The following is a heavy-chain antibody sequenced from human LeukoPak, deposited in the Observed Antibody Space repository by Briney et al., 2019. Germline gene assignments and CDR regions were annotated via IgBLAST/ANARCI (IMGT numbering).Heavy chain of an antibody. D-gene: IGHD6-19*01. CDR3: ARERSGWYDWYFDL. CDR2: INAGNGNT. CDR1: GYTFTSYA. J-gene: IGHJ2*01. Sequence: ASVKVSCKASGYTFTSYAMHWVRQAPGQRLEWMGWINAGNGNTKYSQTFQGRVTITRDTSASTAYMELSSLRSEDTAVYYCARERSGWYDWYFDLWGRGTLVTVSS. V-gene: IGHV1-3*01.